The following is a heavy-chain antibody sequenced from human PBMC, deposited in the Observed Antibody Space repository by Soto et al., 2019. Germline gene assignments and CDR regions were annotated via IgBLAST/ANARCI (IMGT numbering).Heavy chain of an antibody. D-gene: IGHD5-12*01. CDR1: GGTFSSYA. CDR3: ARGDDSGDDPFDY. J-gene: IGHJ4*02. V-gene: IGHV1-69*01. CDR2: IIPIFGTA. Sequence: QVQLVQSGAEVKKPGSSVKVSCKASGGTFSSYAISWVRQAPGQGLEWMGGIIPIFGTANYAQKFQVRVKVTADESTSTAYRELSSLSSEDTAVYYCARGDDSGDDPFDYWGQGTLVIVSS.